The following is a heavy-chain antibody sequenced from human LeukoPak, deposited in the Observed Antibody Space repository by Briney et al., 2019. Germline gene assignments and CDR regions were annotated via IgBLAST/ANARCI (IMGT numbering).Heavy chain of an antibody. V-gene: IGHV3-64*01. CDR1: GFTFCSYA. Sequence: GGSLRLSCAASGFTFCSYAMHWVRQAPGKGLEYVSAISSNGGSTYYANSVKGRFTISRDNSKNTLYLQMGSLRAEDMAVYYCARPLGYCSGGSCLGLDYWGQGTLVTVSS. J-gene: IGHJ4*02. CDR3: ARPLGYCSGGSCLGLDY. CDR2: ISSNGGST. D-gene: IGHD2-15*01.